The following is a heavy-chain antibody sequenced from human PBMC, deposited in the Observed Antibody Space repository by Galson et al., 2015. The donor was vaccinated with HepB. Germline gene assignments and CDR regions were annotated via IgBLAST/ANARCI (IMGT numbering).Heavy chain of an antibody. CDR3: ARDQIKEMATSPLWFDP. D-gene: IGHD5-24*01. V-gene: IGHV1-46*01. CDR1: GYTFTSYY. CDR2: INPSGGST. Sequence: SVKVSCKASGYTFTSYYMHWVRQAPGQGLEWMGIINPSGGSTSYAQKFQGRVTMTRDTSTSTVYMELSSLRSEDTAVYYCARDQIKEMATSPLWFDPWGQGTLVTVSS. J-gene: IGHJ5*02.